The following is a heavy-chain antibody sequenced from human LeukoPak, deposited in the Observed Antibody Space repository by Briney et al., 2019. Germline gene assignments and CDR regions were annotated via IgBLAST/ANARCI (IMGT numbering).Heavy chain of an antibody. CDR2: INPNSGGT. Sequence: ASVKVSCKASGYTFTGYYMHWVRQAPGQGLEWMGWINPNSGGTNYAQKFQGRVTMTRDTSISTAYMELSRLRSDDTAVYYCARDLEVEAYDSSGYSVIFDYWGQGTLVTVSS. CDR1: GYTFTGYY. D-gene: IGHD3-22*01. J-gene: IGHJ4*02. V-gene: IGHV1-2*02. CDR3: ARDLEVEAYDSSGYSVIFDY.